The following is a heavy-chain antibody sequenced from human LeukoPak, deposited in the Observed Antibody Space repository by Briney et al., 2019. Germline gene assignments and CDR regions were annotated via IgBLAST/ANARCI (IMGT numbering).Heavy chain of an antibody. CDR1: GFNSRSYW. CDR3: TRDTRTCHSSGCWKPSDY. D-gene: IGHD3-22*01. CDR2: INSDGTGT. J-gene: IGHJ4*02. Sequence: PGGSLRLSCVASGFNSRSYWMHWVRQAPGEGLVWVSRINSDGTGTYADSVKGRFTISRDNANNTLYLQMNSLRADDTAVYYCTRDTRTCHSSGCWKPSDYWGQGALVTVSS. V-gene: IGHV3-74*01.